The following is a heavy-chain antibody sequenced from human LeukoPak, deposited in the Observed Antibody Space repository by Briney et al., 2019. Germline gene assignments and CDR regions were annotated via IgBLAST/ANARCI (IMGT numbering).Heavy chain of an antibody. CDR2: IRSTANGYAT. CDR3: TGNYYGSGSYADFDC. J-gene: IGHJ4*02. D-gene: IGHD3-10*01. CDR1: GFTFSGSA. Sequence: GGSLRLSCGASGFTFSGSALHWVRQASGKGLEWVGRIRSTANGYATAYAASVKGRFTISRDDSKNTAYLQMDSLKTEDTAVYYCTGNYYGSGSYADFDCWGQGTLVTVSS. V-gene: IGHV3-73*01.